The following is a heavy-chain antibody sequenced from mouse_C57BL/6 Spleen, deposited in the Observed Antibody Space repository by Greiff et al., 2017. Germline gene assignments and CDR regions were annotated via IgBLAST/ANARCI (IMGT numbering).Heavy chain of an antibody. CDR3: ARSGSSRYFDV. V-gene: IGHV1-52*01. J-gene: IGHJ1*03. CDR2: IDPSDSET. D-gene: IGHD1-1*01. CDR1: GYTFTSYW. Sequence: QVQLQQSGAELVRPGSSVKLSCKASGYTFTSYWMHWVKQRPIQGLEWIGNIDPSDSETHYNQKFKDKATLTVDKSSSTAYMQLSSLTSEDSADYYCARSGSSRYFDVWGTGTTVTVSS.